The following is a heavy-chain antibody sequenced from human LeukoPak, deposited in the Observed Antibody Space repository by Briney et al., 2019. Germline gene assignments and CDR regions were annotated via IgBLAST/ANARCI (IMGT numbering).Heavy chain of an antibody. D-gene: IGHD2-2*01. Sequence: SETLSLTCAVSGGSISSGGYSWSWIRQPPGKGLVWIGYIYHSGSTYYNPSLKSRVTISVDRSKNQFSLKLSSVTAADTAVYYCARAEPAASVWFDPWGQGTLVTVSS. J-gene: IGHJ5*02. V-gene: IGHV4-30-2*01. CDR1: GGSISSGGYS. CDR2: IYHSGST. CDR3: ARAEPAASVWFDP.